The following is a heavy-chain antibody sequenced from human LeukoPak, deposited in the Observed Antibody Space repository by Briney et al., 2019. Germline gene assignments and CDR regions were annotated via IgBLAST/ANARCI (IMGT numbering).Heavy chain of an antibody. Sequence: KPSETLSLTCTVSGGSISSSNYYWGWIRQPPGKGLEWIGSIYYGGNTNYNPPLKSRVTLSVDTSKNQFSLKVSSVTAADTAVYYCARHPSCTTITHCSFDFWGRGTLVTVSS. CDR1: GGSISSSNYY. CDR3: ARHPSCTTITHCSFDF. J-gene: IGHJ4*02. D-gene: IGHD4-11*01. V-gene: IGHV4-39*01. CDR2: IYYGGNT.